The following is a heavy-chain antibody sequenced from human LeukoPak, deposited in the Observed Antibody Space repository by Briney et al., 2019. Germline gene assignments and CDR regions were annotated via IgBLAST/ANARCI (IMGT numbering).Heavy chain of an antibody. J-gene: IGHJ4*02. CDR2: LNPRSGNA. D-gene: IGHD2-8*01. Sequence: ASVKVSCKASGYTFSSYNINWVRQATGQGLEWMGWLNPRSGNAVYLQKFQGRLTITRDTSTDTVYMDLSSLTAEDTAVYYCARGIPLGYCTYGVCYPPYYFDFWGQGTLVTASS. CDR1: GYTFSSYN. CDR3: ARGIPLGYCTYGVCYPPYYFDF. V-gene: IGHV1-8*03.